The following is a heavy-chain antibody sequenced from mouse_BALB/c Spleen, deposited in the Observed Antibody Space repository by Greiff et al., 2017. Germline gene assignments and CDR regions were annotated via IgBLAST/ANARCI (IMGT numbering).Heavy chain of an antibody. CDR3: ARDGEVRQTWFAY. V-gene: IGHV7-3*02. CDR1: GFTFTDYY. Sequence: EVKLVESGGGLVQPGGSLRLSCATSGFTFTDYYMSWVRQPPGKALEWLGFLRNKANGYTTEYSASVKGRFTISRDNSQSILYLQMNTLRAEDSATYYCARDGEVRQTWFAYWGQGTLVTVSA. CDR2: LRNKANGYTT. J-gene: IGHJ3*01. D-gene: IGHD2-14*01.